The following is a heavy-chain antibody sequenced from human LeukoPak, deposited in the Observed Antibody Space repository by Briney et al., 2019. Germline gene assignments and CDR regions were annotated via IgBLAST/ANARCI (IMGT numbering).Heavy chain of an antibody. V-gene: IGHV1-18*01. Sequence: GSSVKVSCKASGYTFTSYGISWVRQAPGQGLEWMGWISAYNGNTNYAQKLRGRVTMTTDTSTSTAYMELRSLRSDDTAVYYCARGHYNSAAGYFDYWGQGTLVTVSS. D-gene: IGHD6-13*01. CDR1: GYTFTSYG. CDR3: ARGHYNSAAGYFDY. CDR2: ISAYNGNT. J-gene: IGHJ4*02.